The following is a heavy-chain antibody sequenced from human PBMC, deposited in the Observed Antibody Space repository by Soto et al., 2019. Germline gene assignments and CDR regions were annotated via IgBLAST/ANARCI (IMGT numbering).Heavy chain of an antibody. CDR2: IYYSGST. CDR1: GGSISSSSYY. Sequence: SETLSLTCTVSGGSISSSSYYWGWIRQPPGKGLEWIGSIYYSGSTYYNPSLKSRVTISVDTSKNQFSLKLSSVTAADTAVYYCARLLDITMVRGVTHYYYYYGMDVWGQGTTVTVSS. D-gene: IGHD3-10*01. V-gene: IGHV4-39*01. CDR3: ARLLDITMVRGVTHYYYYYGMDV. J-gene: IGHJ6*02.